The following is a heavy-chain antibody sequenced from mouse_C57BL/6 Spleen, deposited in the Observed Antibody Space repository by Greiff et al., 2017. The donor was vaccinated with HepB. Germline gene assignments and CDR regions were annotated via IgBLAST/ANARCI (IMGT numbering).Heavy chain of an antibody. V-gene: IGHV10-1*01. CDR2: IRSKSNNYAT. CDR3: VRQTGRGPFDY. Sequence: EVMLVESGGGLVQPKGSLKLSCAASGFSFNTYAMNWVRQAPGKGLEWVARIRSKSNNYATYYADSVKDRFTISRDDSESMLYLQMNNLKTEDTAMYYCVRQTGRGPFDYWGQGTTLTVSS. CDR1: GFSFNTYA. J-gene: IGHJ2*01.